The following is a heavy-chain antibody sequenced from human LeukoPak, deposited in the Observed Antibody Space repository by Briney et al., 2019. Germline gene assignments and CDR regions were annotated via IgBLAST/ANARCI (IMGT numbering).Heavy chain of an antibody. CDR3: ARDFHDSSGYGDY. CDR2: ISAYNSNT. V-gene: IGHV1-18*01. D-gene: IGHD3-22*01. CDR1: GYTFTSYG. Sequence: VASVKVSCKASGYTFTSYGISWVRQAPGQGLEWMGWISAYNSNTNYAPKLQGRVTMATDTSTSISYMQLRGPASDAPAEYYSARDFHDSSGYGDYWGQGTLVTVSS. J-gene: IGHJ4*02.